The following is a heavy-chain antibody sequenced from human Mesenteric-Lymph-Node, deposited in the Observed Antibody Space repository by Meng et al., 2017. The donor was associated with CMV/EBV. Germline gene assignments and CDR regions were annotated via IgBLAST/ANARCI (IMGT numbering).Heavy chain of an antibody. J-gene: IGHJ6*02. Sequence: ASVKVSCKASGYTFTSYDINWVRQATGQGLEWMGWINPNSGGTNYAQKFQGRVTMTRDTSISTAYMELSRLRSDDTAVYYCARDIAARSSDYYYYGMDVWGQGTTVTVSS. CDR1: GYTFTSYD. CDR3: ARDIAARSSDYYYYGMDV. CDR2: INPNSGGT. V-gene: IGHV1-2*02. D-gene: IGHD6-13*01.